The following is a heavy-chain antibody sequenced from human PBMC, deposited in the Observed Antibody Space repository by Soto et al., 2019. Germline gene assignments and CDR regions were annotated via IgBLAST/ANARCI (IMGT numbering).Heavy chain of an antibody. CDR3: ARVYCSTTTCHVQAFDA. Sequence: GGSLRLSCAASGFTFGYYWMSWVRQAPGKGLEWLATIKWDASEKKYVDSVKGRFTMSRDNAKNSVYLQMDSLRAEDTAVYYCARVYCSTTTCHVQAFDAWGQGTLVTVSS. CDR2: IKWDASEK. CDR1: GFTFGYYW. V-gene: IGHV3-7*04. D-gene: IGHD2-2*01. J-gene: IGHJ5*02.